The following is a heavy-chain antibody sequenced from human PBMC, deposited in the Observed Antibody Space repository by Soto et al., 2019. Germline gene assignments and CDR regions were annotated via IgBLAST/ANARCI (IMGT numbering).Heavy chain of an antibody. CDR2: ISFDGNKI. CDR1: GFTFSDYG. V-gene: IGHV3-33*05. J-gene: IGHJ6*02. CDR3: GRDFEDFANYYGMDV. Sequence: PGGSLRLSCVTSGFTFSDYGFHWVRQAPGKGLDWVAMISFDGNKINYAESVKGRFTISRDPSKNTLYLQMTSLTAEDAAVYYCGRDFEDFANYYGMDVWGQGTTVTVSS.